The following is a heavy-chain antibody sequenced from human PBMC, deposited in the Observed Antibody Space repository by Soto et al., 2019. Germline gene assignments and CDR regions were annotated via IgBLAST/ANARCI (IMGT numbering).Heavy chain of an antibody. V-gene: IGHV4-39*01. CDR1: GGSIRTTLYY. D-gene: IGHD1-1*01. CDR2: VFYNGKT. Sequence: QLRLLESGPGVVKPAETLSLTCTVSGGSIRTTLYYWGWIRQSPGKGLEWIGTVFYNGKTFYSPSPHSRSSISVATSDNQFSLRLTSVTAADTAVYYCARHPINDDNYPAEVNFWGQGTLVTVSS. CDR3: ARHPINDDNYPAEVNF. J-gene: IGHJ1*01.